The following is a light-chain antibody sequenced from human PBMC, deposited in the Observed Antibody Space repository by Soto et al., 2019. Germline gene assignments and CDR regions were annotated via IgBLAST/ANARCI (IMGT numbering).Light chain of an antibody. CDR1: QDITNY. Sequence: DIQMTQSPSSLSASVGDRVTITCRASQDITNYLAWFQQKPGKAPKSLIYAESSLQSGVPSKFSGSGSGTDVTLTISSLQPEDFATDYCQQYKSYPYTFGQGTKLEVK. V-gene: IGKV1-16*02. CDR3: QQYKSYPYT. J-gene: IGKJ2*01. CDR2: AES.